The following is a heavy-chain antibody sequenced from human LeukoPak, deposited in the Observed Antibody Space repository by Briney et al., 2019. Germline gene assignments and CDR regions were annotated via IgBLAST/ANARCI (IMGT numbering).Heavy chain of an antibody. CDR1: GFTFSSYS. V-gene: IGHV3-48*02. Sequence: GGSLRLSCAASGFTFSSYSMNWVRQAPGKGLEWVSYISSSSSTIYYADSVKGRFTISRDNAKNSLYLQMNSLRDDDTAVYYCTRGLTGGLDSWGQGTLVTVSS. CDR2: ISSSSSTI. J-gene: IGHJ5*01. D-gene: IGHD1-26*01. CDR3: TRGLTGGLDS.